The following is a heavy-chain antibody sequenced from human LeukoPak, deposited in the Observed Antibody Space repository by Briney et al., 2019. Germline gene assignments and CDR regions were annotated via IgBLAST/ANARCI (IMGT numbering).Heavy chain of an antibody. J-gene: IGHJ4*02. V-gene: IGHV3-23*01. CDR2: ISGSGGST. CDR1: GFTFSNYA. Sequence: GGSLRPSCAASGFTFSNYAMSWVRQAPGKGLEWVSTISGSGGSTYYADSVKGRFTISRDNSKNTLHLQMSILRADDTALYYCAKRDRYSGSLGYYFDYWGQGTLVTVSS. D-gene: IGHD1-26*01. CDR3: AKRDRYSGSLGYYFDY.